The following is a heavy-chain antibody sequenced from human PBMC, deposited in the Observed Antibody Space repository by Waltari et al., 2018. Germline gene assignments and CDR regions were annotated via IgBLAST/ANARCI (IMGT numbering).Heavy chain of an antibody. Sequence: QVQLVQSGAEVKKPGSSVKVSCKASGGTFSSYAISWVRQAPGQGLEWMGGIIPIFGTANYAQKFQGRVTITADESTSTAYMELSSLRSEDTAVYYCARNIVVVPAKNPLYYLDYWGQGTLVTVSS. V-gene: IGHV1-69*01. D-gene: IGHD2-2*01. CDR1: GGTFSSYA. CDR2: IIPIFGTA. CDR3: ARNIVVVPAKNPLYYLDY. J-gene: IGHJ4*02.